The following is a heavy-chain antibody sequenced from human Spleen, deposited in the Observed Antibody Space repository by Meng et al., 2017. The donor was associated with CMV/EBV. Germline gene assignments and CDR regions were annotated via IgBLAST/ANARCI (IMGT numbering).Heavy chain of an antibody. D-gene: IGHD6-6*01. Sequence: SVKVSCKASGGTFSSYAISWVRQAPGQGLEWMGGIIPIFGIVNYVQKFQGRVTITADKSTSTAYMELSSLRSEDTAVYYCASGIDVSLDSSSSSDYYYGMDVWGQGTTVTVSS. CDR2: IIPIFGIV. CDR3: ASGIDVSLDSSSSSDYYYGMDV. J-gene: IGHJ6*02. V-gene: IGHV1-69*10. CDR1: GGTFSSYA.